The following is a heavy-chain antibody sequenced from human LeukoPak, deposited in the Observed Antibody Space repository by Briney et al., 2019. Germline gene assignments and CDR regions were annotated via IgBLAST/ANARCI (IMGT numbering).Heavy chain of an antibody. CDR2: INHSGSA. V-gene: IGHV4-34*01. CDR3: ARGAYSSGWTTALYYYYYYMDV. Sequence: SETLSLTCAVYGGSFSGYYWSWIRQAPGKGLEWIGEINHSGSANYNPSLKSRVTISVDTSKNQFSLKLSSVTAADTAVYYCARGAYSSGWTTALYYYYYYMDVWGKGTTVTVSS. D-gene: IGHD6-19*01. J-gene: IGHJ6*03. CDR1: GGSFSGYY.